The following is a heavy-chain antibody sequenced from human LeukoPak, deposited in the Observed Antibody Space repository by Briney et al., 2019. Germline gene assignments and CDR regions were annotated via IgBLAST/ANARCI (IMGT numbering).Heavy chain of an antibody. V-gene: IGHV3-43*01. Sequence: VGSLRLSSAASGFTFDDYTMHGVRHGPGKGLEWVSLISWDGGSTFYADSVKGRFTISRDNAKNSLYLQMNSLRAEDTAVYYCARDYYGSGSYPYWGQGTLVTVSS. D-gene: IGHD3-10*01. CDR1: GFTFDDYT. CDR3: ARDYYGSGSYPY. J-gene: IGHJ4*02. CDR2: ISWDGGST.